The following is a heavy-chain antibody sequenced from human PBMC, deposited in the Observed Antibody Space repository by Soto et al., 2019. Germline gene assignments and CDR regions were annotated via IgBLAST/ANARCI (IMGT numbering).Heavy chain of an antibody. D-gene: IGHD3-9*01. CDR1: GGSVSSGSYY. J-gene: IGHJ3*02. CDR3: ARDRGPEVLRYSVDAFDI. CDR2: IYYSGST. V-gene: IGHV4-61*01. Sequence: KPSETLSLTCTVSGGSVSSGSYYWSWIRQPPGKGLEWIGYIYYSGSTNYNPSLKSRVTISVDTSKNQFSLKLSSVTAADTAVYYCARDRGPEVLRYSVDAFDIWGQGTMVTVSS.